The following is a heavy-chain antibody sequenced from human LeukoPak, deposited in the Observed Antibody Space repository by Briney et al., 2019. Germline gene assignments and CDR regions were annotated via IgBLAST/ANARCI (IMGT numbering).Heavy chain of an antibody. CDR1: GGSISRSSYF. CDR3: ARHFTYYYDSSGYPDF. Sequence: SETLSLTCTVSGGSISRSSYFWGWIRQPPGKGLEWIGSVYYSGSTYYNPSLKSRVTVSVNTSKNQFSLKLSSVTAADTAVYYCARHFTYYYDSSGYPDFWGQGTLVTVSS. J-gene: IGHJ4*02. D-gene: IGHD3-22*01. V-gene: IGHV4-39*07. CDR2: VYYSGST.